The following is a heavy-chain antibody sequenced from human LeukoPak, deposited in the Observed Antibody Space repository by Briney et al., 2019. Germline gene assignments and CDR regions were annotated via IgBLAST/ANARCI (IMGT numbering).Heavy chain of an antibody. D-gene: IGHD5-12*01. CDR2: IYYSGYT. J-gene: IGHJ4*02. CDR1: GGSISTYY. V-gene: IGHV4-59*01. CDR3: ARGNLVATLYFDY. Sequence: SETLSLTCTVSGGSISTYYWSWFRQPPGKGLEWIGYIYYSGYTNYIPSLKSRVTISLDTSKNQFSLSLSSVTAADTAVYYCARGNLVATLYFDYWGQGALVTVSS.